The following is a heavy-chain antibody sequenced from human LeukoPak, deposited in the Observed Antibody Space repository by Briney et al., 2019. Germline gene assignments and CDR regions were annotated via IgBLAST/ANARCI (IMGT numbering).Heavy chain of an antibody. Sequence: GGSLRLSCAASGFTFSSYEMNWVRRTPGKGLEWVSYISSSGGTKYYADSVKGRFTISRDNAKNSLYLQMNSLRAEDTAVYYCAREPPVIEAVGTADYWGQGTLVTVSS. CDR1: GFTFSSYE. J-gene: IGHJ4*02. CDR2: ISSSGGTK. V-gene: IGHV3-48*03. CDR3: AREPPVIEAVGTADY. D-gene: IGHD6-13*01.